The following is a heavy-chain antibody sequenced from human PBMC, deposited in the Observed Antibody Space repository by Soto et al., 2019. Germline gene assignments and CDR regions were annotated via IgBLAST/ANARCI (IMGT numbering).Heavy chain of an antibody. CDR3: ARGQDYFDY. CDR1: GGSINTQY. V-gene: IGHV4-59*11. CDR2: IYYSGST. Sequence: ASETLSLTCTVSGGSINTQYWSWIRQPPQKGLEYIGYIYYSGSTNYNPSLKSRVSISVDTSKNQFSLRLSSVTAADTAVYYCARGQDYFDYWGLGTLVTVSS. J-gene: IGHJ4*02.